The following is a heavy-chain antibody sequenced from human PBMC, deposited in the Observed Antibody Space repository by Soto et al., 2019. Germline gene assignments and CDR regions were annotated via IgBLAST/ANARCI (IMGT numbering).Heavy chain of an antibody. Sequence: QVQLVQSGAEVKKPGASVKVSCKASGYTFTSYGISWVRQAPGQGLEWMGWISAYNGNTNYAQKLQGRVTMTTDTSTSTAYMELRSLRTDDTAVYYCARGRERGPTVTYGDDAFDIWGQGTMVTGSS. CDR3: ARGRERGPTVTYGDDAFDI. CDR1: GYTFTSYG. V-gene: IGHV1-18*04. CDR2: ISAYNGNT. D-gene: IGHD4-17*01. J-gene: IGHJ3*02.